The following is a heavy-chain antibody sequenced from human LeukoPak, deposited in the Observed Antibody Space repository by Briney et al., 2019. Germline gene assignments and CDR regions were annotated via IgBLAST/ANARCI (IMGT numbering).Heavy chain of an antibody. CDR2: IKQDGSEK. V-gene: IGHV3-7*01. Sequence: PGGSLRLSCAASGFTFSSYLMSWVRPAPGKGLEWVANIKQDGSEKYYVDSVKGRFTISRDNAKNSLYLQMNSLRAEDTAVYYCARVDILTDAFDIWGQGTMVTVSS. J-gene: IGHJ3*02. CDR3: ARVDILTDAFDI. D-gene: IGHD3-9*01. CDR1: GFTFSSYL.